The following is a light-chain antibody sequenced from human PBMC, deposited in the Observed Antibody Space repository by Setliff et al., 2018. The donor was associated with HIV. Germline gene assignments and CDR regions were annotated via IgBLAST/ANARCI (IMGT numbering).Light chain of an antibody. Sequence: QSALTQPASVSGSPGQSITISCIGTSSDVGGYDFVSWYQQRPGKAPKLIIFDVSERPSGVSHRFSGSKSGNTASLTISGPQTEDEADYFCASYRSPATYVFGIGTKVTVL. CDR1: SSDVGGYDF. CDR2: DVS. J-gene: IGLJ1*01. V-gene: IGLV2-14*03. CDR3: ASYRSPATYV.